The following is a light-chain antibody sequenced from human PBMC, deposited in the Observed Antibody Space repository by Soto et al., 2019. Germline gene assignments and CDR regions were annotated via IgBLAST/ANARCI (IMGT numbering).Light chain of an antibody. CDR1: QSVSGNY. CDR3: QQSGRN. CDR2: GAS. J-gene: IGKJ4*01. V-gene: IGKV3-20*01. Sequence: ESMLTQSPGTLSLSPGERATLSCRARQSVSGNYIAWYQQKPGQAPRLLILGASSRATGIPDRFSGSGSGTDFTLTVSRLEPEDFAVYNCQQSGRNFGEGTKVEIK.